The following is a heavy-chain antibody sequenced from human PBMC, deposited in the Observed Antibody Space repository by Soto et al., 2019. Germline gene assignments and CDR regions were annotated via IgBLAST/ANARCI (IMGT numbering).Heavy chain of an antibody. J-gene: IGHJ6*03. CDR1: GFTFSSYA. CDR3: AKAFERWLVLYYYYYMDV. Sequence: PGGSLRLSCAASGFTFSSYAMSWVRQAPGKGLEWVSAISGSGGSTYYADSVKGRFTISRDNSKNTLYLQMNSLRAEDTAVYYCAKAFERWLVLYYYYYMDVWGKGTTVTVSS. CDR2: ISGSGGST. V-gene: IGHV3-23*01. D-gene: IGHD6-19*01.